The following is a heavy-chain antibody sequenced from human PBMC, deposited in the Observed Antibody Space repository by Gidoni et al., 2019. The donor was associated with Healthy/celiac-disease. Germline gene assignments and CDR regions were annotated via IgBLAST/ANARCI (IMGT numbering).Heavy chain of an antibody. J-gene: IGHJ4*02. Sequence: TSAVNAGSSSGYYCSWIRQPPGKGLEWIGEIKHSGITNYNPSVKSRVTISVDTSKNQFSLKLRSVTAADTAVYYCARVSGILTGYPFDYWGQGTLVTFSS. CDR3: ARVSGILTGYPFDY. V-gene: IGHV4-34*01. CDR1: AGSSSGYY. CDR2: IKHSGIT. D-gene: IGHD3-9*01.